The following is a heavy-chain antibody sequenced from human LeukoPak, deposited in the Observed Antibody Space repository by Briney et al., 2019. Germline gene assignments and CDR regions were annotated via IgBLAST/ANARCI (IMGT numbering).Heavy chain of an antibody. V-gene: IGHV4-61*02. Sequence: SETLSLTCTVSGGSISSGSYYWSWIRQPAGKGLEWIGRIYTSGSTNYNPSLKSRVTISVDTSKNQFSLKLSSVTAADTAVYYCARESGGIQLWLFDYWGQGTLVTVSS. CDR2: IYTSGST. D-gene: IGHD5-18*01. CDR1: GGSISSGSYY. CDR3: ARESGGIQLWLFDY. J-gene: IGHJ4*02.